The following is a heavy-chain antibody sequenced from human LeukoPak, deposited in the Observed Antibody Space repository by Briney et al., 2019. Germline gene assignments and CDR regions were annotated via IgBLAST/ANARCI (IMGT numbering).Heavy chain of an antibody. V-gene: IGHV4-4*02. D-gene: IGHD1-26*01. J-gene: IGHJ6*02. Sequence: SETLFLTCSVPAGSISSSNGWSWVRQSPVKGLECIGEIYLYGTTNYNPSLKSRVTMSVDRSKNQFSLKLSSVTAADTAVYYCARQKWEQQGRDYYFNGLDVWGPGTTVTVSS. CDR2: IYLYGTT. CDR3: ARQKWEQQGRDYYFNGLDV. CDR1: AGSISSSNG.